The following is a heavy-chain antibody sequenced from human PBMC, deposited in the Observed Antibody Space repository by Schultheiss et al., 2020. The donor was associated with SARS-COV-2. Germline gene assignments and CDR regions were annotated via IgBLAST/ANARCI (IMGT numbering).Heavy chain of an antibody. Sequence: GGSLRLSCAASGFTFRNYWMHWVRQIPGKGLVWVSRINSDGSASSYADSVQGRFTVSRDNAKNSLYLQMNSLRAEDTAVYYCAREMATILLAFDIWGQGTMVTVSS. CDR1: GFTFRNYW. CDR3: AREMATILLAFDI. D-gene: IGHD5-24*01. V-gene: IGHV3-74*01. CDR2: INSDGSAS. J-gene: IGHJ3*02.